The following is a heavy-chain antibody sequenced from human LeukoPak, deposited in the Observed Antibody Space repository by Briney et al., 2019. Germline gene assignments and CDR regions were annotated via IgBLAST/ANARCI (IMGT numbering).Heavy chain of an antibody. CDR2: INHSGST. CDR1: GGSFSGYY. CDR3: ARGILLWFGELLPWFDP. J-gene: IGHJ5*02. V-gene: IGHV4-34*01. D-gene: IGHD3-10*01. Sequence: SETLSLTCAVYGGSFSGYYWSWIRQPPGKGLEWIGEINHSGSTNYNPSLKSRVTISVDTSKNQFSLKLSPVTAADTAVYYCARGILLWFGELLPWFDPWGQGTLVTVSS.